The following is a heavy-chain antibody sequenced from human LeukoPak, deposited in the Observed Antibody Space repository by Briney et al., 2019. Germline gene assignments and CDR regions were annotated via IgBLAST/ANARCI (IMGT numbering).Heavy chain of an antibody. Sequence: PSETLSLTCTVSGGSVSSTTYFWSWIRQPPGKGLEWIASINYSGSTYYNPSLKSRVTMSIDTSKNQFSLKLSSVTAADTAVYYCTRTYSSSSIDYWGQGALVTVSS. CDR1: GGSVSSTTYF. J-gene: IGHJ4*02. CDR3: TRTYSSSSIDY. D-gene: IGHD6-6*01. CDR2: INYSGST. V-gene: IGHV4-39*07.